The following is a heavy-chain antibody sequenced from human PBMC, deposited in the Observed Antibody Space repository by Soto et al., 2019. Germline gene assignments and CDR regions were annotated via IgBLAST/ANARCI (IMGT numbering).Heavy chain of an antibody. Sequence: QGQLVQSGVEVKKPGASLKVSCTASGNTFINFGVTWVRQAPGQGLEWMGWISPYTDDPSYAQKFQGRVTMTIDTSTSTAYLDLRRLTSDDTAVYYCARVIPGPEAWFHPWGQGTLVTVSS. CDR3: ARVIPGPEAWFHP. CDR2: ISPYTDDP. CDR1: GNTFINFG. V-gene: IGHV1-18*01. D-gene: IGHD2-2*01. J-gene: IGHJ5*02.